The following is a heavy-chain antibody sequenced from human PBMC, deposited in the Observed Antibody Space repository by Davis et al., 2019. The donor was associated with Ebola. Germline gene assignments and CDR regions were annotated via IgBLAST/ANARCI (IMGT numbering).Heavy chain of an antibody. CDR3: AKDSAYSFDP. CDR2: ISYDGSNK. V-gene: IGHV3-30*18. D-gene: IGHD2-21*01. Sequence: GESLKISCAASGFTFSSYGMHWVRQAPGKGLEWVAVISYDGSNKYYADSVKGRFTISRDNSKNTLYLQMNSLRAEDTAVYYCAKDSAYSFDPWGQGTLVTVSS. CDR1: GFTFSSYG. J-gene: IGHJ5*02.